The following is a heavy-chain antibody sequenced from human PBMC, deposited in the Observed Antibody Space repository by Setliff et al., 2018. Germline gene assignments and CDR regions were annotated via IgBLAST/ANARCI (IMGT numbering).Heavy chain of an antibody. CDR3: ARDRSRGPNYFDP. J-gene: IGHJ5*02. V-gene: IGHV1-18*01. CDR2: ISGYDGSS. Sequence: ASVKVSCKASGYTFTSYGITWVRQAPGQGLEWIGWISGYDGSSNHVQKLQGRVIMTTDTSTNTAYMELRSQTSDDTAVYYCARDRSRGPNYFDPWGQGTQVTVSS. CDR1: GYTFTSYG. D-gene: IGHD1-7*01.